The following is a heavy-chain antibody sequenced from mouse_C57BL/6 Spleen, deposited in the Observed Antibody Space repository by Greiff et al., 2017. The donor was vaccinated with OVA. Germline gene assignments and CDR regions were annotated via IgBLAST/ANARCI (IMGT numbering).Heavy chain of an antibody. CDR2: IYPGSGNH. J-gene: IGHJ4*01. CDR1: GYTFTDYY. Sequence: QVQLQQSGAELVRPGASVKLSCKASGYTFTDYYINWVQQRPGQGLAWIARIYPGSGNHSYNEKFKGKATLTAEKSSSTAYMQLSSLTSEDSAVYFCAREKGGAMDYWGQGTSVTVSS. V-gene: IGHV1-76*01. CDR3: AREKGGAMDY.